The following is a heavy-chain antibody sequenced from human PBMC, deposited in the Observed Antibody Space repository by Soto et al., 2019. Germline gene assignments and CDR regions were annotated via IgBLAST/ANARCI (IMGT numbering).Heavy chain of an antibody. Sequence: QVQLVESGGGVVQPGRSLRLSCAASGFTFSSYGMHWVRQAPGTGLEWVAVIWYDGSNKYYADSVKGRFTISRDNSKNPLYLQMNSLRAEDTAVYYCARDQGRGYNYGFDYWGQGTLVTVSS. CDR2: IWYDGSNK. J-gene: IGHJ4*02. V-gene: IGHV3-33*01. D-gene: IGHD5-18*01. CDR3: ARDQGRGYNYGFDY. CDR1: GFTFSSYG.